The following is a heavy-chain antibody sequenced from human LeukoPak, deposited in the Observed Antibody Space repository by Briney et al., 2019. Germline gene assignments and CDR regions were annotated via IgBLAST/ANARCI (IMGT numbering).Heavy chain of an antibody. D-gene: IGHD6-13*01. CDR3: AKDSLVYGMDV. CDR1: GFTFSSYG. V-gene: IGHV3-30*18. Sequence: GGSLRLSCAASGFTFSSYGMHWVRQAPGKGLEWVAVISYDGSNKYYADSVKGRFTISRDNSKSTLYLQMNSLRAEDTAVYYCAKDSLVYGMDVWGQGTTVTVSS. J-gene: IGHJ6*02. CDR2: ISYDGSNK.